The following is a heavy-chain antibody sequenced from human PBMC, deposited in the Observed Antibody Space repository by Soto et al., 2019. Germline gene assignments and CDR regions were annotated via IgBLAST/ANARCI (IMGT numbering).Heavy chain of an antibody. Sequence: PGGSLRLSCAASGFTFSSYAMSWVRQAPGKGLEWVSAISGSGGSTYYADSVKGRFTISRDNSKNTLYLQMNSLRAEDTAVYYCAKDITIFGVVTYYFDYWGQGTLVTVSS. D-gene: IGHD3-3*01. CDR1: GFTFSSYA. V-gene: IGHV3-23*01. CDR3: AKDITIFGVVTYYFDY. CDR2: ISGSGGST. J-gene: IGHJ4*02.